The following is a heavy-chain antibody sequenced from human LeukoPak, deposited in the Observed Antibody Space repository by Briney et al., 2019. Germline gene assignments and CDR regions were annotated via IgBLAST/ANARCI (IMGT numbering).Heavy chain of an antibody. V-gene: IGHV3-53*05. Sequence: PGGSLRLSCAASGFTVSSNYMSWVRQAPGKGLEWVSVIYGGGSTYYADSVKGRFTISRDNSKNSLYLQMNSLRTEDTALYYCAKEAESGGGVDYWGQGTLVTVSS. CDR1: GFTVSSNY. CDR2: IYGGGST. D-gene: IGHD2-15*01. J-gene: IGHJ4*02. CDR3: AKEAESGGGVDY.